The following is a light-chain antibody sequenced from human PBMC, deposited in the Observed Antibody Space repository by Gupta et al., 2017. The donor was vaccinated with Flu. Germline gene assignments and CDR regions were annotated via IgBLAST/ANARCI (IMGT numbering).Light chain of an antibody. Sequence: ERATLSCRASQSVNNNLLTWYQQKPGQAPRLLIYGASSRATGIPDRFSGSGSGTDFTLTISRLEPEDFAVYYCQQYGSSVYTFGQGTKLEIK. CDR3: QQYGSSVYT. CDR2: GAS. V-gene: IGKV3-20*01. J-gene: IGKJ2*01. CDR1: QSVNNNL.